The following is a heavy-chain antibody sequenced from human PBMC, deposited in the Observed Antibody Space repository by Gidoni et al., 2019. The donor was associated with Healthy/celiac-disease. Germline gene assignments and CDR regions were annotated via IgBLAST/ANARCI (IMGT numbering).Heavy chain of an antibody. CDR1: GFTFSSYW. J-gene: IGHJ6*04. V-gene: IGHV3-7*05. CDR2: IKQDGSEN. Sequence: EVQLVESGGGLVQPGGSLRLSCAASGFTFSSYWMSWVRQAPGKGLGWVANIKQDGSENYYVDSVKARFTISRDNDKNSLYRQMNSLRAEDTAVYYCASDSNLTGYFDWLHMIYYSYGMDVWGKGTTVTVSS. D-gene: IGHD3-9*01. CDR3: ASDSNLTGYFDWLHMIYYSYGMDV.